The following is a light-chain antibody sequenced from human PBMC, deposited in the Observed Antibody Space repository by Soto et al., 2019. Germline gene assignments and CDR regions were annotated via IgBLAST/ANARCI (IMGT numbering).Light chain of an antibody. CDR2: AAS. CDR3: QQANTFPFT. V-gene: IGKV1-12*01. CDR1: QHISTW. J-gene: IGKJ2*01. Sequence: DIQMTQSPSSVSASIGDRVTITCRASQHISTWLVWYQQKAGKAPQLLIYAASSLQSGVPSRFSGSGSGTDFTLTISSLQPGESATYYCQQANTFPFTFGQGTRLEI.